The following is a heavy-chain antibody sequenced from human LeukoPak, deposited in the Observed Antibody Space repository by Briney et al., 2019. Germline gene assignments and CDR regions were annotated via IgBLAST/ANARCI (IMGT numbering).Heavy chain of an antibody. CDR2: IGSKAFNYAT. V-gene: IGHV3-73*01. J-gene: IGHJ4*02. D-gene: IGHD6-13*01. CDR1: GFTFSGWA. Sequence: PGGSLRLSCAASGFTFSGWAVHWVPQAPGKGLEGVGRIGSKAFNYATVYAASVEGRFTISRDDTKHTAFLQMNSLKTEDTAVYYCTRHLDGIAAYDYWGQGSLVTVSS. CDR3: TRHLDGIAAYDY.